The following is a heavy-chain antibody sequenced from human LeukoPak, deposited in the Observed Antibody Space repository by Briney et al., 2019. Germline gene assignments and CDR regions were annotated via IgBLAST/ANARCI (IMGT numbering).Heavy chain of an antibody. CDR2: ISNRSSYI. V-gene: IGHV3-21*01. Sequence: GGSVRLSCAASGFTFSSYSMNWVRQAPGEGLECVSSISNRSSYIYYADSVKGRFTISRDNAKNSLYLQITSLRAEDTAVYYCAREYCSRTSCYGFDYWGQGTLVTVSS. CDR3: AREYCSRTSCYGFDY. J-gene: IGHJ4*02. D-gene: IGHD2-2*01. CDR1: GFTFSSYS.